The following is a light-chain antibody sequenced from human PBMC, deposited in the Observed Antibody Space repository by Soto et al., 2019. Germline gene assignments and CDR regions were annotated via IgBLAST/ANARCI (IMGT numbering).Light chain of an antibody. CDR1: SSDVGGYNY. J-gene: IGLJ2*01. V-gene: IGLV2-8*01. CDR3: SSHAGSNHVV. Sequence: QSALTQPPSAAGSPGQSVTISCTGTSSDVGGYNYVSWYQQHPGKAPKLIIYEVNNRPSGFPARFSGSKSGNTASLTVSGLQAEDEADYYCSSHAGSNHVVFGGGTKLTVL. CDR2: EVN.